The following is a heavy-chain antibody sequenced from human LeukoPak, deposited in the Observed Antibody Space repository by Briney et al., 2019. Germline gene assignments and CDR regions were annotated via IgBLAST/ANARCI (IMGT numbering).Heavy chain of an antibody. V-gene: IGHV3-23*01. J-gene: IGHJ6*02. CDR2: LGGLSESV. CDR3: ARRWLGDPYGMDV. D-gene: IGHD3-10*01. CDR1: GFVFSNYA. Sequence: GGSLRLSCAASGFVFSNYAMTWVRQAPGKGLEWVSILGGLSESVYYPDSVKGRFTVSRDNSKDTLYLEINSLRGEDTATYYCARRWLGDPYGMDVWGQGTTVTVSS.